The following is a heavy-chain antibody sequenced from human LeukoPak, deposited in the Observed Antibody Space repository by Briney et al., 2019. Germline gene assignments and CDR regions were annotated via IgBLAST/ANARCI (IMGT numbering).Heavy chain of an antibody. CDR3: ATAVYSGYDLDFDY. J-gene: IGHJ4*02. CDR2: ISAFNGNT. Sequence: GASVKVSCKASGYTFINYDMSWVRQAPGQGLEWMGWISAFNGNTNYAQKFQGRVTMTTDTSTSTAYMELRSLRSDDTAVYYCATAVYSGYDLDFDYWGQGTLVNVSS. CDR1: GYTFINYD. V-gene: IGHV1-18*01. D-gene: IGHD5-12*01.